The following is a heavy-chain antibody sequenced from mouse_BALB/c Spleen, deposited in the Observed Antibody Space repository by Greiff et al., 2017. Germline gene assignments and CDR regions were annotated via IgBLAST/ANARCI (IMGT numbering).Heavy chain of an antibody. CDR2: ISSGGST. CDR1: GFTFSSYA. Sequence: EVHLVESGGGLVKPGGSLKLSCAASGFTFSSYAMSWVRQTPEKRLEWVASISSGGSTYYPDSVKGRFTISRDNARNILYLQMSSLRSEDTAMYYCARKVIYKGNYDAMDYWGQGNSGNGS. V-gene: IGHV5-6-5*01. CDR3: ARKVIYKGNYDAMDY. D-gene: IGHD2-1*01. J-gene: IGHJ4*01.